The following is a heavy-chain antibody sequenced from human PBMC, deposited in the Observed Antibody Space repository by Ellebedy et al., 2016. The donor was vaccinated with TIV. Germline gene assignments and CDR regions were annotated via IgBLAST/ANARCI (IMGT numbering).Heavy chain of an antibody. J-gene: IGHJ3*02. Sequence: GESLKISCAASGFTFSSYWMSWVRQAPGKGLEWVANIKQDGSEKYYVDSVKGRFTISRDKAKNSLYLQMNSLRAEDTAVYYCARDALPIYYYDSRTDAFDIWGQGTMVTVSS. V-gene: IGHV3-7*03. D-gene: IGHD3-22*01. CDR2: IKQDGSEK. CDR1: GFTFSSYW. CDR3: ARDALPIYYYDSRTDAFDI.